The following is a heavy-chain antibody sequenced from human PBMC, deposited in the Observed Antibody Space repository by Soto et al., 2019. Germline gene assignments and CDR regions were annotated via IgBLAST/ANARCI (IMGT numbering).Heavy chain of an antibody. CDR1: GFTFSSYD. D-gene: IGHD1-1*01. CDR3: VSRVSGNDDY. CDR2: ISSNGGTT. Sequence: EVQLAESGGGMVQPGGSLRLSCVASGFTFSSYDMHWVRQAPGKGLEYVSSISSNGGTTYYGNSVKGRFTISRDNSKNTLDLQMGSLRAEDMAVYYCVSRVSGNDDYWGQGTVVTVSS. V-gene: IGHV3-64*01. J-gene: IGHJ4*02.